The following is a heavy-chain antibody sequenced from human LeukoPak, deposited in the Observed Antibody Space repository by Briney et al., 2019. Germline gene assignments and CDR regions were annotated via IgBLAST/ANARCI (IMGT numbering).Heavy chain of an antibody. CDR2: INHSGST. D-gene: IGHD2-2*01. Sequence: SETLSLTCAVYGGSFSGYYWSWIRQPPGKGLEWIGEINHSGSTNYNPSLKSRVTISVDTSKNQFSLKLSSVTAADTAAYYCARGGDYCSSTSCTLDYWGQGTLVTVSS. V-gene: IGHV4-34*01. CDR3: ARGGDYCSSTSCTLDY. CDR1: GGSFSGYY. J-gene: IGHJ4*02.